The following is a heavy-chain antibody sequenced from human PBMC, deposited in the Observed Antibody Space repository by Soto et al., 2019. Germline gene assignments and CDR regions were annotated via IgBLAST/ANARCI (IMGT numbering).Heavy chain of an antibody. J-gene: IGHJ6*02. CDR3: ARDRWGGTTIYYYYGMDV. D-gene: IGHD1-7*01. V-gene: IGHV3-30-3*01. CDR1: GFTFSSYA. Sequence: QVQLVESGGGVVQPGRSLRLSCAASGFTFSSYAMHWVRQAPGKGLEWVAVISYDGSNKYYADSVKGRFTISRDNSKNTLYLQMNSLRAEDTAVYYCARDRWGGTTIYYYYGMDVWGQGTTVTVSS. CDR2: ISYDGSNK.